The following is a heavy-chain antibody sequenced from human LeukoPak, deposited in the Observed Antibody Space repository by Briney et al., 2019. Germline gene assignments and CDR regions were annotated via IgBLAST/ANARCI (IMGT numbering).Heavy chain of an antibody. Sequence: ASVKVSCKASGGTFSSYAISWVRQAPGQGLEWMGGIIPIFGTANYAQKFQGRVTITADESTSTAYMELSSLRSEDTAVYYCARVKYNWNDIFENWFDPWGQGTLVTVSS. CDR2: IIPIFGTA. CDR3: ARVKYNWNDIFENWFDP. J-gene: IGHJ5*02. D-gene: IGHD1-1*01. V-gene: IGHV1-69*13. CDR1: GGTFSSYA.